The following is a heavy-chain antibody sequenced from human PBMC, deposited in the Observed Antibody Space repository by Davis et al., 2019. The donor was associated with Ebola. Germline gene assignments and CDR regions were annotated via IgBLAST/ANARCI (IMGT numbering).Heavy chain of an antibody. CDR3: AREAEIPGGIAVAATLGAFDP. D-gene: IGHD6-19*01. CDR2: INHSGST. V-gene: IGHV4-34*01. J-gene: IGHJ5*02. Sequence: PSETLSLTCAVYGGSFSGYYWSWIRQPPGKGLEWIGEINHSGSTNYNPSLKSRVTISVDTSKNQFSLKLSSVTAADTAVYYCAREAEIPGGIAVAATLGAFDPWGQGTLVTVSS. CDR1: GGSFSGYY.